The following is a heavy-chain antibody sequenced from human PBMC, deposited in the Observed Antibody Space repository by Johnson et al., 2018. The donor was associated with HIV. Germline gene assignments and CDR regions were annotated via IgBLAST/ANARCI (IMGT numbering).Heavy chain of an antibody. V-gene: IGHV3-9*01. CDR1: GFSFDDYA. J-gene: IGHJ3*02. D-gene: IGHD2-15*01. CDR3: AGRDLLRAFDI. Sequence: VQLVESGGGLVQPGRPLRLSCAVSGFSFDDYARQWVRQAPGKGLEWVSGISWNSGSIGYADSVKGRFTISRDNAKNSLYLQMNSLRAEDTAVYYCAGRDLLRAFDIWGQGTMVTVSS. CDR2: ISWNSGSI.